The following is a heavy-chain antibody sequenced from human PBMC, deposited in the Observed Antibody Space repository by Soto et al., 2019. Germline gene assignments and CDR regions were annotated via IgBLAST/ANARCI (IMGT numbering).Heavy chain of an antibody. CDR1: GDSISSSSYY. CDR3: ESLNYGDYGLHYFDY. V-gene: IGHV4-39*01. J-gene: IGHJ4*02. D-gene: IGHD4-17*01. CDR2: IYYSGST. Sequence: LQLQESGPGLVKPSETLSLICTVSGDSISSSSYYWGWIRQPPGKGLEWIGSIYYSGSTYYNPSLERRVTISVDTSKNQFSLKLNSVTAADTAVYYCESLNYGDYGLHYFDYWGQGALDTVSS.